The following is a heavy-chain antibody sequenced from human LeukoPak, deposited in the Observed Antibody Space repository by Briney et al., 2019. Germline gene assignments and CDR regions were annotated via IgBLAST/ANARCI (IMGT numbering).Heavy chain of an antibody. CDR2: ISSSSSYI. J-gene: IGHJ5*02. V-gene: IGHV3-21*01. CDR3: ARDSGRGARNWFDP. D-gene: IGHD3-10*01. Sequence: GGSLRLSCAASGFTFSSHSMNWVRQAPGKGLEWVSSISSSSSYIYYADSVKGRFTISRDNAKNSLYLQMNSLRAEDTAVYYCARDSGRGARNWFDPWGQGTLVTVSS. CDR1: GFTFSSHS.